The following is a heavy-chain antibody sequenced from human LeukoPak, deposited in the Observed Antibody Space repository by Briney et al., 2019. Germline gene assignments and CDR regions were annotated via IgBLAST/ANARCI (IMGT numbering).Heavy chain of an antibody. CDR1: GFSFGSYG. J-gene: IGHJ1*01. D-gene: IGHD2/OR15-2a*01. Sequence: GRSLRLSCAASGFSFGSYGMHWVRQAPGKGLERVAFIRYGGSHQFYADSVRGRFTISRDNPKNTLYLQMNSLRGEDTAVYFCARDSGTWFYLQDWGQGTLVTVSS. CDR3: ARDSGTWFYLQD. V-gene: IGHV3-33*01. CDR2: IRYGGSHQ.